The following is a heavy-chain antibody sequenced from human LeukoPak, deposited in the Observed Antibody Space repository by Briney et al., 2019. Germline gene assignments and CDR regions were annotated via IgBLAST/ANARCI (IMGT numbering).Heavy chain of an antibody. V-gene: IGHV3-74*01. D-gene: IGHD3-9*01. J-gene: IGHJ3*02. CDR1: GFTFSGYT. Sequence: GGSLRLSCAASGFTFSGYTMNWVRQAPGKGLVWVSRINRDGSSTSYADSVKGRFTISRDNAKNTLYLQMNSLRAEDTAVYYCAGDRETYYDILTGYYTLGDAFDIWGQGTMVTVSS. CDR2: INRDGSST. CDR3: AGDRETYYDILTGYYTLGDAFDI.